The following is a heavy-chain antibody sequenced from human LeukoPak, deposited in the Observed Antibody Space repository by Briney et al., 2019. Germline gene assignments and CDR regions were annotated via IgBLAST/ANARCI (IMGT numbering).Heavy chain of an antibody. Sequence: PSETLSLTCTVSGGSISRYYWSWIRQPPGKGLEWIGYIYYSGSTNYNPSLKSRVTISVDTSKNQFSLRLRSVTAADTAVYYCARVTGYMIVDYFDYWGQGALVTVSS. D-gene: IGHD3-22*01. CDR3: ARVTGYMIVDYFDY. CDR1: GGSISRYY. V-gene: IGHV4-59*01. J-gene: IGHJ4*02. CDR2: IYYSGST.